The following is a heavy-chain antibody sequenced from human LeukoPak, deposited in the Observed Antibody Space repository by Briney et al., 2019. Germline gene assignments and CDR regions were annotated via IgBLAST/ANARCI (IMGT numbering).Heavy chain of an antibody. V-gene: IGHV4-59*08. CDR2: IYYSGST. CDR1: GGSISSYY. J-gene: IGHJ6*02. CDR3: ARHRRDMDV. Sequence: PSETLSLTCAVSGGSISSYYWSWIRQPPGKGLEWIGYIYYSGSTNYNPSLKSRVTISVDTSKNQFSLKLSSVTAADTAVYYCARHRRDMDVWGQGTTVTVSS.